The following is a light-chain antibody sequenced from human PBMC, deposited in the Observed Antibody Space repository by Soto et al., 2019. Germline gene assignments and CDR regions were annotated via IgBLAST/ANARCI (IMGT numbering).Light chain of an antibody. V-gene: IGKV3-11*01. Sequence: EIVLTQSPATLSLSPGERATLSCRASQSVSSYLAWSQQKPGQAPRLLIYDASNRATGVPARFSGSGSGTDFPLTRSSLKPEDFSVYYCHPRSNWPFTFGPGNKVHV. CDR1: QSVSSY. J-gene: IGKJ3*01. CDR3: HPRSNWPFT. CDR2: DAS.